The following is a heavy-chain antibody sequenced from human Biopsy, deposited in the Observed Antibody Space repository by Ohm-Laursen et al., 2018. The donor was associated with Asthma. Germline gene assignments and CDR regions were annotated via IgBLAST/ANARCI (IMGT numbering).Heavy chain of an antibody. CDR3: ASQSGGAEFWRCYYYFDY. D-gene: IGHD3-3*01. CDR1: GFTFSSYG. Sequence: SLRLSCSASGFTFSSYGMHWVRQAPGKGLEWVAVISYDGSNKYYVDSVKGRFTISRDNSKNKLYLQMTSLRAEDTAVYYCASQSGGAEFWRCYYYFDYRGQGTLVTGSS. J-gene: IGHJ4*02. CDR2: ISYDGSNK. V-gene: IGHV3-30*03.